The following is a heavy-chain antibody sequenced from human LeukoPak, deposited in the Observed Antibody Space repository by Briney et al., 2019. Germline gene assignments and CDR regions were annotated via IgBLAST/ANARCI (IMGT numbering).Heavy chain of an antibody. CDR2: IRYDGSYK. CDR3: AKDYSGYDGHMDV. V-gene: IGHV3-30*02. CDR1: GFTFSSNG. Sequence: GGSLRLSCAASGFTFSSNGMYWVRQTPGKGLEWVTFIRYDGSYKFYADSVKGRFTISRDNSKNTLYLQMNGLRAEDTALYYCAKDYSGYDGHMDVWGKGTTVTVSS. D-gene: IGHD5-12*01. J-gene: IGHJ6*03.